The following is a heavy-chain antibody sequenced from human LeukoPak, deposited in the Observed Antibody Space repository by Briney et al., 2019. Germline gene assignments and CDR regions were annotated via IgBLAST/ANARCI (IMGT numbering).Heavy chain of an antibody. CDR3: ARVAGIYGDHGDDYYYYYGMDV. D-gene: IGHD4-17*01. J-gene: IGHJ6*02. Sequence: GGSLRLSCAASGFTFSSYWMSWVRQAPGKGLEWVANIKQDGSEKYYVDSVKGRFTISRDNAKNSLYLQMNGLRAEDTAVYYCARVAGIYGDHGDDYYYYYGMDVWGQGTTVTVSS. V-gene: IGHV3-7*01. CDR2: IKQDGSEK. CDR1: GFTFSSYW.